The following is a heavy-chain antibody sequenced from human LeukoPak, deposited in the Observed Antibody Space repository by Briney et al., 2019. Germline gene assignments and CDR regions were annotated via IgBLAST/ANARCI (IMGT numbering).Heavy chain of an antibody. CDR3: GMDV. CDR2: INADGGRT. V-gene: IGHV3-43*02. CDR1: GFTFDGYA. Sequence: GGSLRLSCVASGFTFDGYAMHWVRQAPGKGLEWVSLINADGGRTYYADSVNGRITISRDNSKNSLYLQMNSLRSEDSAAYYHGMDVWGQGTTVIVSS. J-gene: IGHJ6*02.